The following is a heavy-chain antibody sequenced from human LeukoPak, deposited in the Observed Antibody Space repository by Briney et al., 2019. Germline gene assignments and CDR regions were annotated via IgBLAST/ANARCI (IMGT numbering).Heavy chain of an antibody. D-gene: IGHD3-10*01. CDR2: ITYDGITT. CDR3: VKEQSSGNYRTVDF. V-gene: IGHV3-30*18. J-gene: IGHJ4*02. CDR1: GFTLSSCG. Sequence: PGGSLRLSCAASGFTLSSCGMHWVRQAPGKGLEWVAVITYDGITTYFDDSVKGRFTISRDTSKSMLYLQMNSLRPEDTAVYYCVKEQSSGNYRTVDFWGQGTLVTVSS.